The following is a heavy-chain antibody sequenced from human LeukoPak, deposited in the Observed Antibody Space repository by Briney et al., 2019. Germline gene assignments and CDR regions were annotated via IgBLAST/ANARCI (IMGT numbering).Heavy chain of an antibody. CDR1: GGSISSYY. CDR3: ARAGGGSGYYYDLDYYMDV. J-gene: IGHJ6*03. D-gene: IGHD3-22*01. CDR2: IYYSGST. V-gene: IGHV4-59*01. Sequence: SETLSLTCTVSGGSISSYYWSWLRQPPGKGLEWIGYIYYSGSTNYNPSLKSRVTISVDTSKNQFSLKLSSVTAADTAVYYCARAGGGSGYYYDLDYYMDVWGKGTTVTVSS.